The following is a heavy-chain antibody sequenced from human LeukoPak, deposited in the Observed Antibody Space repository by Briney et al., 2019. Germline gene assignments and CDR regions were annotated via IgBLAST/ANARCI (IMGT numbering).Heavy chain of an antibody. CDR2: VSYDGSNK. Sequence: GGSLRLSCAASGFTLSSYATHWVRQAPGKGLEWVAVVSYDGSNKYNADSVLGRFTNSRDNSKNTLYLQMNSLRPEDTAVYYCARGEGLGMVRGKYFDYWGQGTLVGVSS. CDR3: ARGEGLGMVRGKYFDY. V-gene: IGHV3-30*04. CDR1: GFTLSSYA. J-gene: IGHJ4*02. D-gene: IGHD3-10*01.